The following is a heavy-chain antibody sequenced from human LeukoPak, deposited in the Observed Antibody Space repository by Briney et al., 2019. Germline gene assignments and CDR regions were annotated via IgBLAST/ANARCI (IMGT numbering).Heavy chain of an antibody. CDR2: IYHSGST. CDR1: GGSSSGYY. CDR3: ARRGYSYGYFDY. D-gene: IGHD5-18*01. Sequence: SETLSLTCAVYGGSSSGYYWSWIRQPPGHGLKWIGEIYHSGSTNYNPSLKSRVTISADTSKNQFSLKLSSVTAADTAVYYCARRGYSYGYFDYWGQGTLVTVSS. V-gene: IGHV4-34*01. J-gene: IGHJ4*02.